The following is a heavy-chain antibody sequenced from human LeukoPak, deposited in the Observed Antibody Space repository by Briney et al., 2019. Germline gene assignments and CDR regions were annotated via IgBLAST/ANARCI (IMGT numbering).Heavy chain of an antibody. CDR1: GFTFSSYE. CDR3: ARGAAGGMYNWFDP. CDR2: MSSRGSII. D-gene: IGHD6-13*01. J-gene: IGHJ5*02. Sequence: PGGSLRLSCAASGFTFSSYEMNWVRQAPGKGLEWVSYMSSRGSIIFYADSVKGRFTISRDNAKNSLYPQMDSLRVEDTAVYYCARGAAGGMYNWFDPWGQGTLVTVSS. V-gene: IGHV3-48*03.